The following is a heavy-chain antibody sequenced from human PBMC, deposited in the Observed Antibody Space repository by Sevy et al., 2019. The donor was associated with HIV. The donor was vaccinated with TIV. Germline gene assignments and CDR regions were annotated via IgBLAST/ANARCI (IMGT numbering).Heavy chain of an antibody. Sequence: GGSLRLSCAGSGFSFRTNGMHWVRQAPGKGLDWVAVISKNGDYKSYADSVKGRFTISRDNSKNTLYLQMNSLRTEDTALYYCGKDSGYSIGGYPRFDPWGQGTLVTVSS. CDR3: GKDSGYSIGGYPRFDP. D-gene: IGHD5-18*01. CDR1: GFSFRTNG. J-gene: IGHJ5*02. V-gene: IGHV3-30*18. CDR2: ISKNGDYK.